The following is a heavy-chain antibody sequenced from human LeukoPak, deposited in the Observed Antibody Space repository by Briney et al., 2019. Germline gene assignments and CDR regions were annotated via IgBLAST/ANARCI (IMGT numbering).Heavy chain of an antibody. Sequence: SETLSLTCAVSGYSISSGYYWGWIRQPPGKGLEWIGGIYHSGNPYYNPSLKSRVTISVDTSKNQFSLKLSSVTAADTAVYYCARLVKDSSGYEYWGQGTLVTVSS. V-gene: IGHV4-38-2*01. CDR2: IYHSGNP. CDR1: GYSISSGYY. J-gene: IGHJ4*02. CDR3: ARLVKDSSGYEY. D-gene: IGHD3-22*01.